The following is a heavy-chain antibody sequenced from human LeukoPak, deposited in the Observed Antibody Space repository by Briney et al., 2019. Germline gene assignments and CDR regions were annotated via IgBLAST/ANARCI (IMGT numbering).Heavy chain of an antibody. V-gene: IGHV3-23*01. CDR1: GFTFSSYA. D-gene: IGHD5-24*01. J-gene: IGHJ3*02. CDR2: ISGSGGST. CDR3: AKELERWLQLPHDAFDI. Sequence: GGSLRLPCAASGFTFSSYAMSWVRQAPGKGLEWVSAISGSGGSTYYADSVKGRFTISRDNSKNTLYLQMNSLRAEDTAVYYCAKELERWLQLPHDAFDIWGQGTMVTVSS.